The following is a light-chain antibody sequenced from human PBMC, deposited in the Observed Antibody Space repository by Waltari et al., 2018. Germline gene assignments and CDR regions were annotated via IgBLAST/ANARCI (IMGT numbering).Light chain of an antibody. CDR3: QQANSFPIT. V-gene: IGKV1-12*01. CDR1: QDIRNG. CDR2: ATS. Sequence: DIQMTQSPSSVCASVGDRVTLTWRSSQDIRNGLAWYQQKPEKAPNLLIYATSSLQTGVPSRFSGSGSGTEFTLTISSLQPEDFATYYCQQANSFPITFGPGTKVDIK. J-gene: IGKJ3*01.